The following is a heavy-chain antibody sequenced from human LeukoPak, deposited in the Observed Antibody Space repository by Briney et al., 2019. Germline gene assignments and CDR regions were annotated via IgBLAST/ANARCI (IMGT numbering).Heavy chain of an antibody. CDR2: IYHSGST. CDR1: GYSISSGHY. V-gene: IGHV4-38-2*02. CDR3: ARRDDSSGYHKIFDY. Sequence: SETLSLTCTVSGYSISSGHYWGCIRHPPGKGLGWMGSIYHSGSTYYNPSLKSRVTISVDTSKNQFSLKLSSVTAADTAVYYCARRDDSSGYHKIFDYWGQGTLVTVSS. J-gene: IGHJ4*02. D-gene: IGHD3-22*01.